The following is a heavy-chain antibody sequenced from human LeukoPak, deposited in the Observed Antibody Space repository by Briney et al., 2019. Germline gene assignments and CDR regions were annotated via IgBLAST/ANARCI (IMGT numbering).Heavy chain of an antibody. CDR2: IKQDGSEK. V-gene: IGHV3-7*04. Sequence: GGSLRLSCVASGFSFSNCWMGWVRQAPGKGLEWVANIKQDGSEKYYVDSVKGRFTISRDNAKNSLYLQMNSLSAEDTAVYCCAGVRDASGSYYPYWGQGTLVTVSS. CDR1: GFSFSNCW. CDR3: AGVRDASGSYYPY. D-gene: IGHD3-10*01. J-gene: IGHJ4*02.